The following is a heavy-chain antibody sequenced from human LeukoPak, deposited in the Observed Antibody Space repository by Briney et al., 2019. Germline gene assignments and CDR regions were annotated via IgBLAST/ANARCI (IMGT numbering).Heavy chain of an antibody. D-gene: IGHD3-22*01. Sequence: PGGSLRLSCAASGFTFGDYAMHWVRQAPGKGPEWVSGICWNSGCIGYADSVKGRFTISRDNAKNSLYLQMSSLRAEDTALYYCAKEGPNSSGYQPLDYWGQGTLVTVPS. CDR3: AKEGPNSSGYQPLDY. CDR2: ICWNSGCI. CDR1: GFTFGDYA. V-gene: IGHV3-9*01. J-gene: IGHJ4*02.